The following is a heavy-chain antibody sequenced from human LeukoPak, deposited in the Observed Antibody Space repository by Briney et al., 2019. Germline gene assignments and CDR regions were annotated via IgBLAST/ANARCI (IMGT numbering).Heavy chain of an antibody. CDR2: IYYSGST. V-gene: IGHV4-59*01. J-gene: IGHJ4*02. CDR3: ARGSIAARPDGLFDY. Sequence: SETLSLTCTVSGGSISSYYWSWLRQPPGKGLEWIGYIYYSGSTNYNPSLKSGVTISVDTSKNQFSLKLSSVTAADTAVYYCARGSIAARPDGLFDYWGQGTLVTVSS. CDR1: GGSISSYY. D-gene: IGHD6-6*01.